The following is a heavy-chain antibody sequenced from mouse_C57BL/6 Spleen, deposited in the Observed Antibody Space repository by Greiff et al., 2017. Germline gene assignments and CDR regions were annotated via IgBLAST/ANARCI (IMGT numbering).Heavy chain of an antibody. CDR1: GYTFTSYW. D-gene: IGHD6-1*01. CDR3: ARSLYCLYAIDY. V-gene: IGHV1-50*01. CDR2: IDPYDSYT. J-gene: IGHJ4*01. Sequence: QVQLQQPGAELVKPGASVKLSCKASGYTFTSYWMQWVKQRPGQGLEWIGEIDPYDSYTNYNQKFKGKATVTVDKSSSTAYMQLSSLTSEDSAFYYCARSLYCLYAIDYWGQGTSVTVSS.